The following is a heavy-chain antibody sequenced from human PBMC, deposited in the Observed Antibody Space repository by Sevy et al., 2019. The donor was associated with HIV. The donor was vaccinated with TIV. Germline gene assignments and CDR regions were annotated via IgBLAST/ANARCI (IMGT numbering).Heavy chain of an antibody. CDR1: GFNISPYA. J-gene: IGHJ5*02. Sequence: ALRLSCAASGFNISPYALHWVRQTPGKGLQWLAVISKDGTNKDYADFVKGRFSLSRDNSKNTLYLQMSNLRTEDTAVYYCAKEGYYYDSHSADWFDPWGQGTLVTVSS. CDR2: ISKDGTNK. D-gene: IGHD3-22*01. CDR3: AKEGYYYDSHSADWFDP. V-gene: IGHV3-30*04.